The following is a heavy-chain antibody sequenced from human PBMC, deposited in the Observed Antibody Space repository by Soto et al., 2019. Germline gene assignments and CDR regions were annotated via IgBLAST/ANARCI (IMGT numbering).Heavy chain of an antibody. CDR2: TTYGGGIN. V-gene: IGHV3-30*03. CDR1: GFSSCSYG. J-gene: IGHJ6*02. Sequence: PGGSRRLSCARSGFSSCSYGMGWVSLVPGKGLEWLAATTYGGGINHYVYSVKGRFTISRDNSRNTLYLQMNSPRVEDTDTYYCAGALENPYFYYLLNVRGQGTKVTVSS. CDR3: AGALENPYFYYLLNV. D-gene: IGHD1-26*01.